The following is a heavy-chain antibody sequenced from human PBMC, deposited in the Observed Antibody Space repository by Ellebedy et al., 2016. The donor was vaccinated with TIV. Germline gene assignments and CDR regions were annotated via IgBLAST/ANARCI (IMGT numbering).Heavy chain of an antibody. D-gene: IGHD4-17*01. CDR2: IYQDGSDQ. CDR3: ARRGSYGDYAVQVNSWFDT. V-gene: IGHV3-7*01. J-gene: IGHJ5*02. Sequence: GGSLRLSCAASGFSFRSYWMSWVRQAPGKGLEWVANIYQDGSDQYYADSVKGRFTISRDNANKSLFLQMNSLRVDDTAVYYCARRGSYGDYAVQVNSWFDTWGQGTLVTV. CDR1: GFSFRSYW.